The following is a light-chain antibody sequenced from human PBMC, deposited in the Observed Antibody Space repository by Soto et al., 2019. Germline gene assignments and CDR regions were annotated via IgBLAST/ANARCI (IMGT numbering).Light chain of an antibody. V-gene: IGKV3-20*01. J-gene: IGKJ2*01. CDR1: QTVTSSY. CDR3: QHYGNSPLYT. CDR2: GAS. Sequence: IVLTQSPGTLSLSPGERATLSCRASQTVTSSYLAWYQRKPGQAPRLLIYGASSRATGIPDRFSGSGSGTDFTLTISRLEPEDFAVYYCQHYGNSPLYTFGQGTMLEIK.